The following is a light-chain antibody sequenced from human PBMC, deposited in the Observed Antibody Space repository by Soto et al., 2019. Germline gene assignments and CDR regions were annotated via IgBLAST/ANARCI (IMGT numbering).Light chain of an antibody. CDR2: GAS. J-gene: IGKJ1*01. CDR1: QSVSNNY. V-gene: IGKV3-20*01. CDR3: QQYGSSGT. Sequence: FTQSPGSVSLSPGARATLSCRASQSVSNNYLAWYQQKPGQAPRLLIDGASNRATGIPDRFSGSGSGTDFTLTISRLEPEDFAVYYCQQYGSSGTFGQGTKVDIK.